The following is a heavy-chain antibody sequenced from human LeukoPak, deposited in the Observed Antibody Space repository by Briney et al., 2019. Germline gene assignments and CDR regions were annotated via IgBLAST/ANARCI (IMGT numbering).Heavy chain of an antibody. D-gene: IGHD3-22*01. Sequence: GGSLRLSCAASGFTFSSYSMNWVRQAPGKGLEWVSYISSSSSTIYYADSVKGRFTISRDNAKNSLYLQMNSLRAEDTAVYYCARDVSGYYDSSGYFSRYFDLWGRGTLVTVSS. CDR2: ISSSSSTI. J-gene: IGHJ2*01. CDR3: ARDVSGYYDSSGYFSRYFDL. V-gene: IGHV3-48*01. CDR1: GFTFSSYS.